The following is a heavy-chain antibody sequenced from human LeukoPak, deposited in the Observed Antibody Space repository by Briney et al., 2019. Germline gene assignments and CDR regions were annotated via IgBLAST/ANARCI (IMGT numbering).Heavy chain of an antibody. J-gene: IGHJ4*02. CDR2: INPNSGGT. D-gene: IGHD3-22*01. Sequence: ASVKVSCMASGYTFTGYYMHWVRQAPGQGLEWMGRINPNSGGTNYAQKFQGRVTMTRDTSISTAYMELSRLRSDDTAVYYCASHYYDSSGQHDDWGQGTLVTVSS. V-gene: IGHV1-2*06. CDR1: GYTFTGYY. CDR3: ASHYYDSSGQHDD.